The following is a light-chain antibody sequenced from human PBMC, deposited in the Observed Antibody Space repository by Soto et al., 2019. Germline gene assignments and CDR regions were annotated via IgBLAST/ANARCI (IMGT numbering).Light chain of an antibody. CDR3: SSYTTSSTLVL. Sequence: QSALTQPASVSGSPGQSITMSCTGTSSDVGNYNYVSWYQQHPGKVPKLVIYDVTNRPSGVSNRFSGSKSGNTASLTISGLQAEDEADYYCSSYTTSSTLVLFGGGTKLTVL. V-gene: IGLV2-14*01. CDR2: DVT. J-gene: IGLJ2*01. CDR1: SSDVGNYNY.